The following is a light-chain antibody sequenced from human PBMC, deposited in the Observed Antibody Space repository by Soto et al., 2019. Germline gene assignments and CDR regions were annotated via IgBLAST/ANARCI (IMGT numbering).Light chain of an antibody. J-gene: IGKJ4*01. Sequence: ETVLTQSPSTLSVSPLERSTLSCRASQSVTGRLAWYQQKRGQAPRLLIYAASTRATGIPARFSGSGSGTEFTLTISSLQSEDFAVYYCQQYDKWPLTFGGGTKVDIK. V-gene: IGKV3-15*01. CDR1: QSVTGR. CDR3: QQYDKWPLT. CDR2: AAS.